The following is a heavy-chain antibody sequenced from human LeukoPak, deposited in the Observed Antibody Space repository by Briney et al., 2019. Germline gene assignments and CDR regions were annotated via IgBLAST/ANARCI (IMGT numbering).Heavy chain of an antibody. CDR2: IDWDDDK. CDR3: ARTWFGESLDY. J-gene: IGHJ4*02. CDR1: GFSLSTSGMR. Sequence: SGPALVKPTQTLTLTCTFSGFSLSTSGMRVSWIRQPPGKALEWLARIDWDDDKFYSTSPKTRLTISKDTSKNQVVLTMTNMDPVDTATYYCARTWFGESLDYWGQGTLVTVSS. V-gene: IGHV2-70*04. D-gene: IGHD3-10*01.